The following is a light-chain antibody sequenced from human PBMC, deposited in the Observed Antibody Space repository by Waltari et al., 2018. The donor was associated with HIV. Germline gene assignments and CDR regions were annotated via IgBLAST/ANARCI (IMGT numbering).Light chain of an antibody. CDR3: QQYVDWPRT. CDR1: QSVDAM. V-gene: IGKV3-15*01. Sequence: EIVMTQSPVTLSVSPGERATLSCRASQSVDAMLAWYQQKPGQAPRLLIYGASKRDTGVPVRFSGSGSGTEFTLTISSPQSEDYAVYYCQQYVDWPRTFGQGTKVEVK. CDR2: GAS. J-gene: IGKJ2*01.